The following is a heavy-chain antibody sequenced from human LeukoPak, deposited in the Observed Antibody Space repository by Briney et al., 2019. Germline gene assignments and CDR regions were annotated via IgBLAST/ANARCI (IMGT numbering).Heavy chain of an antibody. CDR2: IIPILGIA. Sequence: ASLKVSCKASGGTFSSYTISWVRQAPGQGLEWMGRIIPILGIANYAQKFQGRVTITADKSTSTAYMELSSLRSEDTAVYYCAREPAAYCGGDCYTYYYYMDVWGKGTTVTVSS. J-gene: IGHJ6*03. V-gene: IGHV1-69*04. CDR3: AREPAAYCGGDCYTYYYYMDV. D-gene: IGHD2-21*01. CDR1: GGTFSSYT.